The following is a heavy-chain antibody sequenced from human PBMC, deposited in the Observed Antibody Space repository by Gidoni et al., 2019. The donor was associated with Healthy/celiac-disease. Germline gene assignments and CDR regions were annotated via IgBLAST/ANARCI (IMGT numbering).Heavy chain of an antibody. Sequence: QVQLVESGGGVVQPGMSLRLSCAASGFTFSSDAMHWVRQAPGKGLEWVAVISYDGSNKYYADSVKGRFTISRDNSKNTLYLQMNSLRAEDTAVYYCAEGSITMLRNWGQGTLVTVSS. V-gene: IGHV3-30-3*01. D-gene: IGHD3-10*01. CDR2: ISYDGSNK. J-gene: IGHJ4*02. CDR3: AEGSITMLRN. CDR1: GFTFSSDA.